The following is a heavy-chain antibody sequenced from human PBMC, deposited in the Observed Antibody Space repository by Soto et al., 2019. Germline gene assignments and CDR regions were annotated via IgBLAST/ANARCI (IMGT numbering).Heavy chain of an antibody. CDR2: INAGNGNT. CDR3: ARDHRRSSSSSWPPGY. J-gene: IGHJ4*02. V-gene: IGHV1-3*01. CDR1: GYTFTSYA. Sequence: ASVKVSCKASGYTFTSYAMHWVRPAPGQRLEWMGWINAGNGNTKYSQKFQGRVTITRDTSASTAYMELSSLRSEDTAVYYCARDHRRSSSSSWPPGYWGQGTLVTVSS. D-gene: IGHD6-13*01.